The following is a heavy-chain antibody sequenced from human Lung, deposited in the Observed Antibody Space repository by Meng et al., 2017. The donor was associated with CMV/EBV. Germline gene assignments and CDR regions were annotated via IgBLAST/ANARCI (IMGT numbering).Heavy chain of an antibody. CDR2: VNHSGGA. CDR3: ARLNNRITVFGVPITEGYFQH. V-gene: IGHV4-34*01. D-gene: IGHD3-3*01. J-gene: IGHJ1*01. CDR1: GGSFSGFH. Sequence: SQTLSLTCAVSGGSFSGFHWSWIRQPPGKGLEWIGEVNHSGGASYSPSLKNRVTISVDPSKNQFPLRLMSVTAADTAVYYCARLNNRITVFGVPITEGYFQHWGHGTLVTVSS.